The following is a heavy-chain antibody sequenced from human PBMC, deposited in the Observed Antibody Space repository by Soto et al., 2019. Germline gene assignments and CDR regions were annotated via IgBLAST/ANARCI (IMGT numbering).Heavy chain of an antibody. CDR3: GFQFQYYGRSGDFIRC. Sequence: TLSLTGAIFSHSAAANSDAWNRIRQSPSRGLEWLGRTYYRSRWYNDYAVSVKSRITVTPDTSKNKFSLHLNSVTPEDTAVSYCGFQFQYYGRSGDFIRCWGRGPLDPV. CDR2: TYYRSRWYN. CDR1: SHSAAANSDA. D-gene: IGHD3-22*01. J-gene: IGHJ4*02. V-gene: IGHV6-1*01.